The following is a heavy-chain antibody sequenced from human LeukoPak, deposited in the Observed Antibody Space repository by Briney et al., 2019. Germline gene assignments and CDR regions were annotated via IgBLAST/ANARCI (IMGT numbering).Heavy chain of an antibody. CDR1: GFTFSSYS. Sequence: GGSLRLSCAASGFTFSSYSMNWLRQAPGKGLEWVSSISSSSSYIYYADSVKGRFTISRDNAKNSLYLQMNSLRAEDTVVYYCARVYGSGSYYLDYWGQGTLVTVSS. J-gene: IGHJ4*02. V-gene: IGHV3-21*01. D-gene: IGHD3-10*01. CDR2: ISSSSSYI. CDR3: ARVYGSGSYYLDY.